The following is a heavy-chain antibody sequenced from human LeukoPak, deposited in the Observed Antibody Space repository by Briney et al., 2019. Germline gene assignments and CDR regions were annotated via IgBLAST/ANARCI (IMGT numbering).Heavy chain of an antibody. Sequence: AAVKVSCKTSAYTFTDVYIHWVRQAPGQGLEWMGWINPNSGDTSYAQKFQGRVSLTRDTSINTAFMELSRLRSDDTAFYYCARAPMGAAALYWGQGTLVTVSS. CDR1: AYTFTDVY. CDR3: ARAPMGAAALY. CDR2: INPNSGDT. V-gene: IGHV1-2*02. J-gene: IGHJ4*02. D-gene: IGHD6-13*01.